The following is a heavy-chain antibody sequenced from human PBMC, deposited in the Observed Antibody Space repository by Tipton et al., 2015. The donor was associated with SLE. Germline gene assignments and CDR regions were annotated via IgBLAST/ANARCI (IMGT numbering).Heavy chain of an antibody. Sequence: GSLRLSCVTSGFTFSDYWMKWVRQAPGKGLEWVANIKGDGSKTYYVASVKGRFTISRDNAKNSLSLEMNTLRAEDTAVYYCLGSGSTSVWGQGTLVTVSS. J-gene: IGHJ4*02. CDR2: IKGDGSKT. V-gene: IGHV3-7*01. D-gene: IGHD3-3*01. CDR1: GFTFSDYW. CDR3: LGSGSTSV.